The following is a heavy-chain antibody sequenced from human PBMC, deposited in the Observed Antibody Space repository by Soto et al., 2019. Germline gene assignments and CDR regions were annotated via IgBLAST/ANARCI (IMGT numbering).Heavy chain of an antibody. D-gene: IGHD2-2*01. J-gene: IGHJ4*02. V-gene: IGHV3-30*18. Sequence: PGGSLRLSCAASGFTFSSYGMHWVRQAPGKGLEWVAVIPYDGSNKYYADSVKGRFTISRDNSKNTLYLQMNSLRAEDTAVYYCAKEQSWGNCSSPSCYPVYGGRGTLVPVSS. CDR2: IPYDGSNK. CDR3: AKEQSWGNCSSPSCYPVY. CDR1: GFTFSSYG.